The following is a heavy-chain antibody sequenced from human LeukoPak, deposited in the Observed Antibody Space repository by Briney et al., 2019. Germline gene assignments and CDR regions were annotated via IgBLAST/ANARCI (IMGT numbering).Heavy chain of an antibody. CDR3: AKDSQDIVVVPAAKGYYYYYGMDV. J-gene: IGHJ6*02. Sequence: GGSLRLSCAASGFTFSSYSMNWVRQAPGKGLEWVAVISYDGSNKYYADSVKGRFTISRDNSKNTLYLQMNSLRAEDTAVYYCAKDSQDIVVVPAAKGYYYYYGMDVWGQGTTVTVSS. CDR2: ISYDGSNK. D-gene: IGHD2-2*01. CDR1: GFTFSSYS. V-gene: IGHV3-30*18.